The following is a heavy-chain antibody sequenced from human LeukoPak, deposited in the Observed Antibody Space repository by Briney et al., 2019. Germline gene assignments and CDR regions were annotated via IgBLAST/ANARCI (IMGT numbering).Heavy chain of an antibody. CDR2: INPNSGGT. CDR3: ARGRGYRTEGY. Sequence: EASVKVSRKASGYTFTGYYMHWVRQAPGQGLEWMGWINPNSGGTSYAQKFQGRVTMTRDTSISTAYMELSRLRSDDTAVYYCARGRGYRTEGYWGQGTLVTVSS. V-gene: IGHV1-2*02. CDR1: GYTFTGYY. J-gene: IGHJ4*02. D-gene: IGHD5-12*01.